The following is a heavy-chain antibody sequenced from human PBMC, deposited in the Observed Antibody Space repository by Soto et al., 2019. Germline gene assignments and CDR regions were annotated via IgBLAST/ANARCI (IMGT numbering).Heavy chain of an antibody. CDR2: ISAYNGNT. CDR3: ARDQTLGYCSGGSCYRTPRYMDV. D-gene: IGHD2-15*01. V-gene: IGHV1-18*01. J-gene: IGHJ6*03. Sequence: QVPLVQSGAEVKKPGASVKVSCKASGYTFTSYGISWVRQAPGQGLEWMGWISAYNGNTNYAQKLQGIDTMTTDTSTSTAYMELRSLRSDDTAVYYCARDQTLGYCSGGSCYRTPRYMDVWGKGTTVTVSS. CDR1: GYTFTSYG.